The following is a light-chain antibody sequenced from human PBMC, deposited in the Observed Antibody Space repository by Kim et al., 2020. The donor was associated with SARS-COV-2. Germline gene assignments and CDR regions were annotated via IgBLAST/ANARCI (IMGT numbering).Light chain of an antibody. Sequence: QSALTQPRSVSGSPGQSVTISCTGTSSDVGGYNYVSWYQQHPGKVPKVMIYDVSERPSGVPDRFSGSKSGNTASLTISGLQAEDEADYYCFSYAGSYTWVFGGGTQLTVL. CDR1: SSDVGGYNY. CDR3: FSYAGSYTWV. V-gene: IGLV2-11*01. CDR2: DVS. J-gene: IGLJ3*02.